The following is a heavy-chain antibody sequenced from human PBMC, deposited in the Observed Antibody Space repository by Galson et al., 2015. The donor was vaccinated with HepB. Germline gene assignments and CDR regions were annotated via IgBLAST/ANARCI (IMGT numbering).Heavy chain of an antibody. CDR1: GFTFSSSA. D-gene: IGHD6-19*01. J-gene: IGHJ3*02. V-gene: IGHV3-30-3*01. CDR3: ARGQQWLEMNAFDI. Sequence: SLRLSCAASGFTFSSSAMHWVRQAPGKGLEWVAVISYDGTNKYYADSVKGRFTISRDNSKNTLYLQMNSLRAEDTAVYYCARGQQWLEMNAFDIWGQGTMVTVSS. CDR2: ISYDGTNK.